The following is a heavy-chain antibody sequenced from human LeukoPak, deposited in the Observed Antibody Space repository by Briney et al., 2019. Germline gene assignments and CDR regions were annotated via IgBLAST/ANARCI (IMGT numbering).Heavy chain of an antibody. CDR1: GGSISSYY. J-gene: IGHJ3*02. D-gene: IGHD3-3*01. CDR3: ARGRFLGAFDI. CDR2: IYYSGIT. V-gene: IGHV4-59*01. Sequence: SETVSLTCTVSGGSISSYYWSWIRQPPGKGLEWIGYIYYSGITKYKPSLKSRVTISVDTSKNQFSLKLSSVTAADTAVYYCARGRFLGAFDIWGQGTMVTVPT.